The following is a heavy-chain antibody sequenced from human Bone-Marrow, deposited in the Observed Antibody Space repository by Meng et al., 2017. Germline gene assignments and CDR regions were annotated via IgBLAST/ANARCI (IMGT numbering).Heavy chain of an antibody. CDR3: ARDVAGRGGY. J-gene: IGHJ4*02. D-gene: IGHD1-26*01. Sequence: GESLKISCAVSGVSFTDSDIHWVRQASGKGLEWVGRIRSKPKSYAAAYAASVRGRFTISRDDSENTAYLQMISLRGEDTAVYYCARDVAGRGGYWGQGTLVTVSS. CDR1: GVSFTDSD. CDR2: IRSKPKSYAA. V-gene: IGHV3-73*01.